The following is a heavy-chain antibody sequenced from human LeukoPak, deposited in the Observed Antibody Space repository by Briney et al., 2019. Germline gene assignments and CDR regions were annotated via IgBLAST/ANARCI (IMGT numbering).Heavy chain of an antibody. J-gene: IGHJ5*02. V-gene: IGHV4-30-4*08. CDR3: ARGGGDYFLDP. CDR2: IYYSGTT. CDR1: GGSISSGDYY. D-gene: IGHD4-17*01. Sequence: SQTLSLTCTVSGGSISSGDYYWSWLRQPPGKGLETIGHIYYSGTTYYNSSLKSRVTISVDTSNNQFSLRLSSVTAADTAVYYCARGGGDYFLDPWGQGTLVTVSS.